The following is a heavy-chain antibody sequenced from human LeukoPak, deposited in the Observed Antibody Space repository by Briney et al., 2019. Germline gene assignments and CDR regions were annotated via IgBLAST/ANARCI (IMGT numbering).Heavy chain of an antibody. CDR2: ISYDGSNK. CDR3: ARDRAYSGSYPDY. CDR1: GFTFSSYA. V-gene: IGHV3-30*04. J-gene: IGHJ4*02. Sequence: GGSLRLSCAASGFTFSSYAMHWVRQAPGKGLEWVAVISYDGSNKYYADSAKGRFTISRDNSKNTLYLQMNSLRAEDTAVYYCARDRAYSGSYPDYWGQGTLVTVSS. D-gene: IGHD1-26*01.